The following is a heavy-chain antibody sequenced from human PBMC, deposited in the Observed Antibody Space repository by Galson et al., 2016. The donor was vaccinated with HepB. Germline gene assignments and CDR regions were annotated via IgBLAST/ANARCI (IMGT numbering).Heavy chain of an antibody. V-gene: IGHV3-23*05. CDR1: GFTFSSYA. CDR3: AKGRGAGYSGCEWNFDH. Sequence: SPRLSCAASGFTFSSYAMTWVRQAPGKGLEWVSSIDTSDSTTGDSEGRFTISRDNSKNTLYLQMYSLRAEDTAVYYCAKGRGAGYSGCEWNFDHWGQGSLVTVSS. J-gene: IGHJ4*02. D-gene: IGHD5-12*01. CDR2: IDTSDSTT.